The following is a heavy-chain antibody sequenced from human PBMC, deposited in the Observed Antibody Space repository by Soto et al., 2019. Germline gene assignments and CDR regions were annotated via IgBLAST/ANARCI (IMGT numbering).Heavy chain of an antibody. Sequence: QVQLVQSGAEVKKPGASVKVSCKASGYTFTSYGISWVRQAPGQGLDWMGWISAYNGNTKYAQDLQGRVTMTTDTSTSTAYMELRSLRSDDTAVYYCASIPVEGPYYYGMDVWGQGTTVTVSS. V-gene: IGHV1-18*01. CDR1: GYTFTSYG. CDR3: ASIPVEGPYYYGMDV. CDR2: ISAYNGNT. J-gene: IGHJ6*02.